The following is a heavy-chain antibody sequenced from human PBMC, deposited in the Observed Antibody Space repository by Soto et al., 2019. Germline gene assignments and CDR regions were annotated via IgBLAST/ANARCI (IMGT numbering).Heavy chain of an antibody. V-gene: IGHV3-72*01. CDR3: ARVKGRVSYELDY. Sequence: LRLSCAASGFTFSDHYMDWARQAPGKGLEWVGRIRMKANSYTTEYAASVKGRFSISREDSKNSLFLQMNSLKTEDTAVYYCARVKGRVSYELDYWGQGTLVTVSS. J-gene: IGHJ4*02. CDR1: GFTFSDHY. CDR2: IRMKANSYTT. D-gene: IGHD1-26*01.